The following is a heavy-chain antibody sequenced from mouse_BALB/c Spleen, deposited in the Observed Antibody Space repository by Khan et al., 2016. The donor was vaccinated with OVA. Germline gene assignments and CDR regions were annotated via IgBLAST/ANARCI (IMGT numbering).Heavy chain of an antibody. V-gene: IGHV2-2*03. D-gene: IGHD2-4*01. CDR1: GFSLSTSG. CDR3: VRNYDYDECLTY. J-gene: IGHJ3*01. Sequence: VQLQESGPGLVQPSQSLSITCTASGFSLSTSGVHWVRQSPGKGLEWLGVIRSGGVTEYNGAYITKLGVSENSSKSHTFLKMNSLQSNNTAIYNCVRNYDYDECLTYWGQGTLVTVSA. CDR2: IRSGGVT.